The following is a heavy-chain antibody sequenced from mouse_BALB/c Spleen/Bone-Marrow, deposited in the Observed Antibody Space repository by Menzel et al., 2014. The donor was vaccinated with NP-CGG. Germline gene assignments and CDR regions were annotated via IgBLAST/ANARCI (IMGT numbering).Heavy chain of an antibody. CDR1: GFTFTDYY. CDR2: IRDKANGYTT. Sequence: EVQLVESGGGLVQPGGSLRLSCATYGFTFTDYYMSWVRQPPGRALEWLGFIRDKANGYTTEYSASVKGRFTISRDNSQSIVYLQMNTLRTEDSATYYCARDDGNYRCFDYWGQGTTLTVSS. J-gene: IGHJ2*01. CDR3: ARDDGNYRCFDY. V-gene: IGHV7-3*02. D-gene: IGHD2-1*01.